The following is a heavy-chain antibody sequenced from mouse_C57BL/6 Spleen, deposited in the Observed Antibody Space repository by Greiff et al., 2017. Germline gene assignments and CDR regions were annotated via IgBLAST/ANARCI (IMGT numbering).Heavy chain of an antibody. CDR2: INPSNGGT. D-gene: IGHD2-3*01. V-gene: IGHV1-53*01. J-gene: IGHJ1*03. CDR3: ARYGYYVWYFDV. CDR1: GYTFTSYW. Sequence: QVQLQQPGTELVKPGASVKLSCKASGYTFTSYWMHWVKQRPGQGLEWIGNINPSNGGTNYNEKLKSKATLTVDKSSSTAYMQLSSLTSEDSAVYYCARYGYYVWYFDVWGTGTTVTVSS.